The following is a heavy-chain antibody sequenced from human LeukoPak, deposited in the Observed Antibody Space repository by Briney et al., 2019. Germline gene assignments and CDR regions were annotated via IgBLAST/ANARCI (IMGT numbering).Heavy chain of an antibody. Sequence: PGGSLRLSCAASGFTFTGYWMHWVRQAPGKGLVWVSRINNDGSRTDYADSVKGRFTISRDNAKNTLYLQMNSLRAEDTAVYYCARGQSGWFDPWGQGTLVTVSS. CDR3: ARGQSGWFDP. J-gene: IGHJ5*01. CDR1: GFTFTGYW. V-gene: IGHV3-74*01. CDR2: INNDGSRT. D-gene: IGHD3-10*01.